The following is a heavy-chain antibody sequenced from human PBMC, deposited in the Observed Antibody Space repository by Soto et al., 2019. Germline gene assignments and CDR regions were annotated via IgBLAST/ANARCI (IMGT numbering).Heavy chain of an antibody. Sequence: SETLSLTCAVSGYSISSGYYWGWIRQTPGKGLEWIASIYHSGSTYYNPSLKSRVTISVDTSKNQFSLKLTSVTAADTAVYYCAGGAATVTPGWFDPWGQGIMVTVSS. CDR1: GYSISSGYY. V-gene: IGHV4-38-2*01. CDR3: AGGAATVTPGWFDP. J-gene: IGHJ5*02. D-gene: IGHD4-17*01. CDR2: IYHSGST.